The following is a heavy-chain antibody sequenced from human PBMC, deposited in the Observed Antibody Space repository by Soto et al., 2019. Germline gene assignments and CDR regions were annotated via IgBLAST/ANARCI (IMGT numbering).Heavy chain of an antibody. CDR2: ISAYNGNT. Sequence: QVQLVQSGAEVKKPGASVKVSCKASGYTFTSYGISWVRQAPGQGLEWMGWISAYNGNTNYAQKLQGRVTMTTDTSSSPAYMELRSLRSDDTAVYYCARDGARYGYDKYYYYGMDVWGQGTTVTVSS. V-gene: IGHV1-18*04. D-gene: IGHD5-12*01. CDR3: ARDGARYGYDKYYYYGMDV. J-gene: IGHJ6*02. CDR1: GYTFTSYG.